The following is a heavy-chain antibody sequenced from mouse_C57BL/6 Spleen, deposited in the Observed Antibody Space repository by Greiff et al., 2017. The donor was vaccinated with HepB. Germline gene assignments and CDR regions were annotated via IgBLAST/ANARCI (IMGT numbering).Heavy chain of an antibody. CDR2: IDPSDSYT. D-gene: IGHD2-1*01. Sequence: VQLQQPGAELVKPGASVKLSCKASGYTFTSYWMQWVKQRPGQGLEWIGEIDPSDSYTNYNQKFKGKATLTVDTSSSTAYMQLSSLTSEDSAVYYCGGGLYGNCRAMDYWGQGTSVTVSS. V-gene: IGHV1-50*01. CDR1: GYTFTSYW. CDR3: GGGLYGNCRAMDY. J-gene: IGHJ4*01.